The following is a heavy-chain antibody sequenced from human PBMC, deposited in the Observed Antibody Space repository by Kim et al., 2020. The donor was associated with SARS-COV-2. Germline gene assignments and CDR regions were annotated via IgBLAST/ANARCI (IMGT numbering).Heavy chain of an antibody. Sequence: SVKVSCKASGGTFSNYTITWVRQAPGQGLTLIGGIIPIFGTANYAQKFQGRVTITADESTSTAYMELSSLRSEDTAVYYCARAETKYFYDSSGYSYYYFDYWGQGTLVTVSS. D-gene: IGHD3-22*01. V-gene: IGHV1-69*13. J-gene: IGHJ4*02. CDR1: GGTFSNYT. CDR2: IIPIFGTA. CDR3: ARAETKYFYDSSGYSYYYFDY.